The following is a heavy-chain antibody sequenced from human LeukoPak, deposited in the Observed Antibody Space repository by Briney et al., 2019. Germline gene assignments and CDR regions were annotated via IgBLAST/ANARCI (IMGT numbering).Heavy chain of an antibody. J-gene: IGHJ5*02. CDR3: ARCMTDYDYVWGNYRFNWFDP. Sequence: SETLSLTCTVSGGSISSYYWSWIRQPPGKGLKWIGNIYYSGYTTYSPSLRSRVTISVDTSKNQFSLKLSSVTAADTAVYYCARCMTDYDYVWGNYRFNWFDPWGQGTLVTVSS. D-gene: IGHD3-16*02. CDR2: IYYSGYT. V-gene: IGHV4-59*01. CDR1: GGSISSYY.